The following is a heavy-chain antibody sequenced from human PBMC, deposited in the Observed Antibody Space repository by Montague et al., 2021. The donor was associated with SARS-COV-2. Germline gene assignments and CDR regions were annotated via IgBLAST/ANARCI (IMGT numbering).Heavy chain of an antibody. Sequence: TLSLTCTVSGGSISSSSYYWSWIRQHPGKGLEWIGYIYYSGSTYYNPSLKSRVTISVDTSKNQFSLKLSSVTAADTAVYYCAVNSNYYYYYGMDVWGQGTTVTVSS. CDR2: IYYSGST. D-gene: IGHD4-11*01. J-gene: IGHJ6*02. V-gene: IGHV4-31*03. CDR1: GGSISSSSYY. CDR3: AVNSNYYYYYGMDV.